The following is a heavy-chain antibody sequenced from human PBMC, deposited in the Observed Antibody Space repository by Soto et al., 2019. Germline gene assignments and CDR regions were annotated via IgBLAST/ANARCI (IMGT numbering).Heavy chain of an antibody. J-gene: IGHJ4*02. V-gene: IGHV4-59*01. CDR1: GGSISSYY. CDR3: ARASKTPYSSGWYEMSY. Sequence: PSETLSLTCTVSGGSISSYYWSWIRQPPGKGLEWIGYIYYSGSTNYNPSLKSRVTISVDTSKNQFSLKLSSVTAADTAVYYCARASKTPYSSGWYEMSYWGQGTLVTVSS. CDR2: IYYSGST. D-gene: IGHD6-19*01.